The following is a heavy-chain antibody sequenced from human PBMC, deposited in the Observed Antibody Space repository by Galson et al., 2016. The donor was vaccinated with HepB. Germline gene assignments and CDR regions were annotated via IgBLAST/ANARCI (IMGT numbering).Heavy chain of an antibody. V-gene: IGHV3-33*01. D-gene: IGHD1-26*01. J-gene: IGHJ3*02. CDR3: ARSSGNSYSGYKAFDI. CDR1: GFSFSNYG. CDR2: LYDDGKSK. Sequence: SLRLSCAASGFSFSNYGMHWVRQAPGKGLEWVAVLYDDGKSKYYADSVKGRFTISIDNSKSTLSLQINTLGVDDTASYFCARSSGNSYSGYKAFDIWGQGTMVTVSS.